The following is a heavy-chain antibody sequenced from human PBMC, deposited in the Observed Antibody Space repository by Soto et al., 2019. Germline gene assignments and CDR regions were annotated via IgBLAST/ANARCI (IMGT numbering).Heavy chain of an antibody. Sequence: VQLVESGGGVVQPGRSLRLSCAASGFTFSSYGMHWVRQAPGKGLEWVAVIWYDGSNKYYADSVKGRFTISRDNSKNTLYLQMNSLRAEDTDVYYCAREASEGYFDYWGQGTLVTVSS. V-gene: IGHV3-33*01. CDR3: AREASEGYFDY. CDR2: IWYDGSNK. CDR1: GFTFSSYG. J-gene: IGHJ4*02.